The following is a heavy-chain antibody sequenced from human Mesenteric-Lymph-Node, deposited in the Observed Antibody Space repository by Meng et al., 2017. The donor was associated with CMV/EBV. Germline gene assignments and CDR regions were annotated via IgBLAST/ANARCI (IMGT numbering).Heavy chain of an antibody. J-gene: IGHJ4*02. CDR2: ISGSGGST. Sequence: GGSLRLSCAASGFTFSSYAMSWVRQAPGKGLEWVSAISGSGGSTYYADSVKGRFTISRDNSKNTLYLQMNSLRAEDTAVYYCAKDRPHFTIFGVVIEYTNLDYWGQGTLVTVSS. CDR1: GFTFSSYA. V-gene: IGHV3-23*01. D-gene: IGHD3-3*01. CDR3: AKDRPHFTIFGVVIEYTNLDY.